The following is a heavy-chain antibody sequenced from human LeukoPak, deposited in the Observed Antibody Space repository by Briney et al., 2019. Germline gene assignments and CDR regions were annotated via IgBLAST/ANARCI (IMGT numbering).Heavy chain of an antibody. CDR2: IIPSGGST. D-gene: IGHD4-17*01. Sequence: ASVKVSCKASGYTFTSYQIHWVRQAPGQGLEWMGIIIPSGGSTTYAQKFQARVTMTKDASTSTVYMELSSLRSEDTAVYYCARVYGYYVSRRFDPWGQGTLVTVSS. J-gene: IGHJ5*02. CDR1: GYTFTSYQ. V-gene: IGHV1-46*01. CDR3: ARVYGYYVSRRFDP.